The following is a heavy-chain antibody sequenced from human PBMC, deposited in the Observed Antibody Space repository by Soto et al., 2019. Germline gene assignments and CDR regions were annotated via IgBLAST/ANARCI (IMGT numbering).Heavy chain of an antibody. CDR1: GFIFENFG. J-gene: IGHJ5*02. Sequence: GGSLRLSCAASGFIFENFGMSWVRQAPGKGLEWISSISGSGFRKYYADSVKGRFTISRDNSKSTVYLELNNLSAEDTAVYHCAKNQGVELVPLATVDWFDPWGQGSVVTVSS. D-gene: IGHD1-26*01. CDR3: AKNQGVELVPLATVDWFDP. CDR2: ISGSGFRK. V-gene: IGHV3-23*01.